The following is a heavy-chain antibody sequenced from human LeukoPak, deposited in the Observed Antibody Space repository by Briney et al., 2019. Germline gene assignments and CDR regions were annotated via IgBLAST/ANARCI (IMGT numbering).Heavy chain of an antibody. D-gene: IGHD3-3*01. Sequence: SETLSLTCTVSVGSISSSSYYWGWIRQPPGKGLEWIGSIYYSGSTYYNPSLKSRVTISVDTSKNQFSLKLSSVTAADTAVYYCARDLRSYDFWSGYYKGFDYWGQGTLVTVSS. J-gene: IGHJ4*02. CDR2: IYYSGST. V-gene: IGHV4-39*07. CDR3: ARDLRSYDFWSGYYKGFDY. CDR1: VGSISSSSYY.